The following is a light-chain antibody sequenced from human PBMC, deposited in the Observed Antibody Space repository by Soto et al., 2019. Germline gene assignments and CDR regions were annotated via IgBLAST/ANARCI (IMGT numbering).Light chain of an antibody. CDR1: SSDVGGYKF. Sequence: QSVLTQPASVSASPGQSITISCTGTSSDVGGYKFVSWYQQHPGKAPKLMIYEVNNRPSGVSNRFSGSKSGNTAYLTISGLQPEDEADYYCLSYTSANTRVFGGGTQLTVL. CDR3: LSYTSANTRV. V-gene: IGLV2-14*01. J-gene: IGLJ3*02. CDR2: EVN.